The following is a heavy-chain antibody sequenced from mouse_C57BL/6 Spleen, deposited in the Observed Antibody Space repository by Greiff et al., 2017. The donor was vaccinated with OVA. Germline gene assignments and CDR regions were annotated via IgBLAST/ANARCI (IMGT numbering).Heavy chain of an antibody. J-gene: IGHJ1*03. V-gene: IGHV1-15*01. CDR1: GYTFTDYE. Sequence: QVQLQQSGAELVRPGASVTLSCKASGYTFTDYEMHWVKQTPVHGLEWIGAIDPETGGTAYNQKFKGKAILTADKSSSTAYMALRSLTSEDSAVYYCTRGATGGWYFDVWGTGTTVTVSS. CDR2: IDPETGGT. D-gene: IGHD1-1*01. CDR3: TRGATGGWYFDV.